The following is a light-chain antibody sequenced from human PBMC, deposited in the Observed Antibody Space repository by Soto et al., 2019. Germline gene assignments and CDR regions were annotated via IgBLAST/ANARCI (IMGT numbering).Light chain of an antibody. V-gene: IGKV3-15*01. CDR2: GAS. J-gene: IGKJ1*01. CDR3: QHYNNWPLT. Sequence: EIVMTQSPATLSVSPGERVTLSCRASQSVSSNLAWYQQKPGQAPRLLIYGASTRATGIPARFSGSGSGTEFTLTISSLQSEYFAVYYCQHYNNWPLTFGQGTKVEIK. CDR1: QSVSSN.